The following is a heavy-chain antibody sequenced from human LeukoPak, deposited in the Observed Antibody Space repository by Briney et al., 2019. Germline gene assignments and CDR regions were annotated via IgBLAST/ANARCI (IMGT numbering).Heavy chain of an antibody. V-gene: IGHV3-23*01. CDR1: GFTFSSYA. CDR3: AIDPNWGTHS. CDR2: ISRSGGST. J-gene: IGHJ4*02. D-gene: IGHD7-27*01. Sequence: GGSLRLSCAASGFTFSSYAMSWVRQAPGKGLEWVSGISRSGGSTYYADSVKGRFTISRDNSKNTLYLQMNSLRVEDTAVYYCAIDPNWGTHSWGQGVLVTVSS.